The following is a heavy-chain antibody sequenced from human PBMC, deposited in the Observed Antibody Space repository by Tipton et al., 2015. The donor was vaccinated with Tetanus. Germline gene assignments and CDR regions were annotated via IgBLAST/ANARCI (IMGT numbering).Heavy chain of an antibody. CDR2: IYYSGST. CDR1: GGSISSGGYY. Sequence: LRLSCTVSGGSISSGGYYWSWIRQHPGKGLEWIGDIYYSGSTYYNPSLKSRVTISVDTSKNQFSLNLNSVTAADTAVYYCARDQARGARGWNYFDYWGQGTLVTVSS. J-gene: IGHJ4*02. D-gene: IGHD1-26*01. CDR3: ARDQARGARGWNYFDY. V-gene: IGHV4-31*02.